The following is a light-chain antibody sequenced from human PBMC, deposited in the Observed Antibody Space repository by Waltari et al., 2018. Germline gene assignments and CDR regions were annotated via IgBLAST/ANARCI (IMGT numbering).Light chain of an antibody. CDR1: SSDVGGYNL. Sequence: QSALTQPASVSGSPGQSITISCTGTSSDVGGYNLVSWYQQHPGKAPKLIIYEGNKWPSGGSRRFSGSKSGNTASLTLSGLQAEDEADYYCCSFAGSTTWVFGGGTTLTVL. V-gene: IGLV2-23*01. J-gene: IGLJ3*02. CDR2: EGN. CDR3: CSFAGSTTWV.